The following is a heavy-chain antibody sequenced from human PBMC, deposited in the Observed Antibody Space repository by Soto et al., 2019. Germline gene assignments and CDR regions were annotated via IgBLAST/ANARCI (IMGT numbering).Heavy chain of an antibody. Sequence: QVQLQESGPGLVKPSGTLSLTCAVSGGSVSSSNWWSWVRQSPGKGLEWMGEIYHSGSAHYNPSLKSRATIPPGKSKNQFSLRLTSVTAADTAVYYCARVPGVVVSADDAFDIWGPGTRVIVSS. J-gene: IGHJ3*02. D-gene: IGHD2-21*02. V-gene: IGHV4-4*02. CDR3: ARVPGVVVSADDAFDI. CDR1: GGSVSSSNW. CDR2: IYHSGSA.